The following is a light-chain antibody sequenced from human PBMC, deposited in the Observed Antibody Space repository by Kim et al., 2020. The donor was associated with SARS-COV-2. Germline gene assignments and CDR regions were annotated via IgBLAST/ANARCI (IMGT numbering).Light chain of an antibody. Sequence: SYELTQPPSVSVAPGKTARITCGGNNIGSKSVHWYQQKPGHAPVLVIYYVIDRPSGISERFSGSNSGITATLTISRVGAGDEADYYCQVWASSSDHPVFGRGTQLTVL. J-gene: IGLJ3*02. CDR1: NIGSKS. CDR2: YVI. CDR3: QVWASSSDHPV. V-gene: IGLV3-21*04.